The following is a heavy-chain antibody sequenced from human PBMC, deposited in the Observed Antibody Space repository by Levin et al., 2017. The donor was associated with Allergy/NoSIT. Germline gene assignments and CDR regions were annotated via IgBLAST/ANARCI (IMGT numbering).Heavy chain of an antibody. D-gene: IGHD5-18*01. J-gene: IGHJ5*02. CDR2: IYTSGST. CDR3: ARDAGYSYGLISWFDP. CDR1: GGSISSGSYY. V-gene: IGHV4-61*02. Sequence: SETLSLTCTVSGGSISSGSYYWSWIRQPAGKGLEWIGRIYTSGSTNYNPSLKSRVTISVDTSKNQFSMKLSSVTAADTAVYYCARDAGYSYGLISWFDPWGQGTLVTVSS.